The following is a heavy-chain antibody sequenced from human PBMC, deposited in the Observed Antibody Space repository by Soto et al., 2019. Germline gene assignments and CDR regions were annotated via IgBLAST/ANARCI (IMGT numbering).Heavy chain of an antibody. Sequence: QVQLQESGPGLVKPSQTLSLTCTVSGGSISSGGYYWSWIRQHPGKGLEWIGYIYYSGSTYYNPSFNSRATISVDTSKNQFSLKLSSVTAADTAVYYCAGEWHSCIPTVTYLGFDLWGRGTLVTVSS. J-gene: IGHJ2*01. CDR3: AGEWHSCIPTVTYLGFDL. CDR1: GGSISSGGYY. CDR2: IYYSGST. V-gene: IGHV4-31*03. D-gene: IGHD4-17*01.